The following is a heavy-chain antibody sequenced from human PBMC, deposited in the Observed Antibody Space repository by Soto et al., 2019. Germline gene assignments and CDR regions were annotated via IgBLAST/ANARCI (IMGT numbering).Heavy chain of an antibody. J-gene: IGHJ4*02. CDR2: IFYSGST. Sequence: SETLSLTCTVSGGSISSSSFYWGWIRQPPGRGLEWIGSIFYSGSTYYNPSLKSRLTISVDTSKNQFSLKLSSVTAADTAVYYCARPNHGIWGQGTLVTVSS. CDR3: ARPNHGI. D-gene: IGHD7-27*01. CDR1: GGSISSSSFY. V-gene: IGHV4-39*01.